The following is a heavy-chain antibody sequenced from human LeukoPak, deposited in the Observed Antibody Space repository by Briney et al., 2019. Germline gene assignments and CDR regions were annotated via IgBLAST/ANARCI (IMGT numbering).Heavy chain of an antibody. D-gene: IGHD5-18*01. CDR2: ISSSSSYI. V-gene: IGHV3-21*01. J-gene: IGHJ4*02. Sequence: KAGGSLRLSCAASGFTFSSYSMNWVRQAPGKGLEWVSSISSSSSYIYYADSVKGRFTISRDNAKNSLYLQMNSLRAEDTAVYYCARDQGYSYGYPFDYWGQGTLVTVSS. CDR1: GFTFSSYS. CDR3: ARDQGYSYGYPFDY.